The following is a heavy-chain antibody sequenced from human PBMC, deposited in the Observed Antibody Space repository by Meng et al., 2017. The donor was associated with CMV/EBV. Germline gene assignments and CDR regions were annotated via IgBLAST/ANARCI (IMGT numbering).Heavy chain of an antibody. D-gene: IGHD6-6*01. V-gene: IGHV3-23*03. CDR3: AKGLWAVAARGY. CDR1: GFTCSSYA. Sequence: GESLKISCAASGFTCSSYAMSWVRQVPGKGLEWVSVIYSGGSSTYYADSVKGRFTISRDNSKTTLYLQMNSLRAEDTAVYYCAKGLWAVAARGYWGQGTLVTVSS. CDR2: IYSGGSST. J-gene: IGHJ4*02.